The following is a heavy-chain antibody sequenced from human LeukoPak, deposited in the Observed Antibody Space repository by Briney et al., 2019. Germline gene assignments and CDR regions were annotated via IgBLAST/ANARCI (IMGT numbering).Heavy chain of an antibody. Sequence: ASVKVSCKAPGYTFTSYDINWVRQATGQGLEWMGWMNPNSGNTGYAQKFQGRVTMTRNTSISTAYMELSSLRSEDTAVYYCARDVDTAMVTEGAWGQGTLVTVSS. V-gene: IGHV1-8*01. CDR1: GYTFTSYD. D-gene: IGHD5-18*01. J-gene: IGHJ5*02. CDR3: ARDVDTAMVTEGA. CDR2: MNPNSGNT.